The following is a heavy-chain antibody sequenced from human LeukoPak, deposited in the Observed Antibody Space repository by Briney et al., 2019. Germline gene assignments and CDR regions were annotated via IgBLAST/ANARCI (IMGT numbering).Heavy chain of an antibody. D-gene: IGHD3-10*01. Sequence: ASVKVSCKASGYTFTSYYMHWVRQAPGQGLEWMGIINPSGGSTSYAQKFQGRVTMTRDMSTSTDYMELSSLRSEDTAVYYCARGRSSMVRGYYYYYMDVWGKGTTVTISS. CDR1: GYTFTSYY. CDR3: ARGRSSMVRGYYYYYMDV. CDR2: INPSGGST. J-gene: IGHJ6*03. V-gene: IGHV1-46*01.